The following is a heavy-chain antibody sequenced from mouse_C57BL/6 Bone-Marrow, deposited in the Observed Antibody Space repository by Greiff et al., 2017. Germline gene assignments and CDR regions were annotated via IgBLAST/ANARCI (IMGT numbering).Heavy chain of an antibody. J-gene: IGHJ2*01. CDR2: IHPNSGST. Sequence: QVQLQQPGAELVKPGASVKLSCKASGYTFTSYWMHWVKQRPGQGLEWIGMIHPNSGSTNYNEKFKSKSTLTVDKSSSTAYMQLSSLTSEDSAVYYCAKSDDNDLYYFDYWCQGTTLTVSS. CDR1: GYTFTSYW. CDR3: AKSDDNDLYYFDY. D-gene: IGHD2-12*01. V-gene: IGHV1-64*01.